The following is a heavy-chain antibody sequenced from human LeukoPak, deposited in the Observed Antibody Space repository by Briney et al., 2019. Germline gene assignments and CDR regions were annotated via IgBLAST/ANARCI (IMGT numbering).Heavy chain of an antibody. Sequence: ASVKVSCKASGYTFTSYYMHWVRQAPGQGLEWMGGFDPEDGETIYAQKFQGRVTMTEDTSTDTAYMELSSLRSEDTAVYYCATGDDGDYSFDYWGQGTLVTVSS. J-gene: IGHJ4*02. CDR3: ATGDDGDYSFDY. CDR1: GYTFTSYY. V-gene: IGHV1-24*01. D-gene: IGHD4-17*01. CDR2: FDPEDGET.